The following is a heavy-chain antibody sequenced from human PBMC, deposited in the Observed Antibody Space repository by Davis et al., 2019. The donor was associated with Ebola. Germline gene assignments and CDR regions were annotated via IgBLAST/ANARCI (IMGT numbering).Heavy chain of an antibody. J-gene: IGHJ4*02. CDR3: ARADDSSGPPVDY. D-gene: IGHD3-22*01. CDR2: IYYSGST. CDR1: GGSITSYY. V-gene: IGHV4-59*01. Sequence: PSETLSLTCTVPGGSITSYYWSWIRQPPGKGLEWIGYIYYSGSTNYNPSLKSRVTISVDTSKNQFSLKLSSVTAADTAVYYCARADDSSGPPVDYWGQGTLVTVSS.